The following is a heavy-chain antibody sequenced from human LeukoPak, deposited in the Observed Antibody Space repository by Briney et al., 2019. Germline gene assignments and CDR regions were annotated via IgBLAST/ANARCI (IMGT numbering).Heavy chain of an antibody. J-gene: IGHJ5*02. CDR3: ATEIAAAGGPNWFDP. V-gene: IGHV1/OR15-1*04. Sequence: GASVKVSCKASGYIFTDYYMHWVRQAPGQELGWMGRINPNSGGTNYAQKFQGRVTITADESTSTAYMELSSLRSEDTAVYYCATEIAAAGGPNWFDPWGQGTLVTVSS. CDR1: GYIFTDYY. CDR2: INPNSGGT. D-gene: IGHD6-13*01.